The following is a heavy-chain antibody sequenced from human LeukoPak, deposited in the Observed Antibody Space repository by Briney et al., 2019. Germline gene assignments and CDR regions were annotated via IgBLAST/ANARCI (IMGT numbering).Heavy chain of an antibody. Sequence: SETLSLTCAVSGYSNSSGYYWGWIRQPPGKGLEWIGSMHHSGSTDYNPSLKRRVTISVDTSKNQFSLKLRSVTAADTAVYYCARHSGYDILTGYYPWYFDYWGQGTLVTVSS. CDR1: GYSNSSGYY. CDR2: MHHSGST. J-gene: IGHJ4*02. V-gene: IGHV4-38-2*01. D-gene: IGHD3-9*01. CDR3: ARHSGYDILTGYYPWYFDY.